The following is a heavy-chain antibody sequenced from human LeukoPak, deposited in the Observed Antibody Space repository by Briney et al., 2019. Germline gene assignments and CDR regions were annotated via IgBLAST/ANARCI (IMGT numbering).Heavy chain of an antibody. Sequence: GGSLRLSCAASGFTFSDQWMNWVRQAPGQGLEWVANIKHDGSEEYYADSVKGRFAISRENAKSSLSLQMNTVRAEDTAIYYCAFSNNFNYWGQGTLVTVSS. V-gene: IGHV3-7*01. D-gene: IGHD1-20*01. CDR2: IKHDGSEE. CDR1: GFTFSDQW. CDR3: AFSNNFNY. J-gene: IGHJ4*02.